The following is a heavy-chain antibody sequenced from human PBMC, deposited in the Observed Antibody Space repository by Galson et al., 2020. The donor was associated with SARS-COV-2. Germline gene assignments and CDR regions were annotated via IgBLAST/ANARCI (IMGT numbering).Heavy chain of an antibody. CDR3: ARHIGVVTAGNQFYHGLDL. V-gene: IGHV3-30*04. J-gene: IGHJ6*02. D-gene: IGHD2-21*02. Sequence: GESLKISCEATGFTFSAYTMIWVRQPPGKGLEWVSLLSHDATKKHYADSVKGRCSVSRDTSKKTVYLQMNSLRLDDTAVYHCARHIGVVTAGNQFYHGLDLWGPGTTVTVSS. CDR1: GFTFSAYT. CDR2: LSHDATKK.